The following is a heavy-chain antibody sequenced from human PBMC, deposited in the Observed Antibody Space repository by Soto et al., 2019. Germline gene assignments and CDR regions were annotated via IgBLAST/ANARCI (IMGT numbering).Heavy chain of an antibody. CDR3: ARVHGEYATGV. CDR2: IIPIYGTA. V-gene: IGHV1-69*13. J-gene: IGHJ6*02. Sequence: GAAVKVSCKASGCTFSSYPISWVRRPHSKGLEWMGGIIPIYGTANYAQKSHGRDTITASESTSTAYMELSSLSFEDTAVDYCARVHGEYATGVWGQGTTVTVSS. CDR1: GCTFSSYP. D-gene: IGHD3-10*01.